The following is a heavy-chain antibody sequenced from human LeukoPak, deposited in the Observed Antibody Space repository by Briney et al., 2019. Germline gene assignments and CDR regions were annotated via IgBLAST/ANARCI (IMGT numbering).Heavy chain of an antibody. CDR1: GYTFTSYY. J-gene: IGHJ4*02. Sequence: ASVKVSCKASGYTFTSYYMHWVRQAPGQGPEWMGIINPSGGSTSYAQKFQGRVTMTRDTSTSTVYMELSSLRSEDTAVYYCARDILYCSGGSCYLTIDYWGQGTLVTVSS. D-gene: IGHD2-15*01. CDR3: ARDILYCSGGSCYLTIDY. V-gene: IGHV1-46*01. CDR2: INPSGGST.